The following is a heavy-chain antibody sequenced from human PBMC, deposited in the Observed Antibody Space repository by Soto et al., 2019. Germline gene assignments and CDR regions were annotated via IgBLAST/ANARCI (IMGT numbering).Heavy chain of an antibody. V-gene: IGHV4-34*01. J-gene: IGHJ5*02. CDR1: GGSFNNYY. D-gene: IGHD3-10*01. CDR2: INHSGST. Sequence: QVQLQQSGAGLLKPSENLSLTCAVYGGSFNNYYWAWIRQPPGKGLEWIGEINHSGSTTYNPSLKTRVTIAVDTSRNQFSLELNSVTAADTAVYYCTRERRVPRRGYDPWGQGTLVIVSS. CDR3: TRERRVPRRGYDP.